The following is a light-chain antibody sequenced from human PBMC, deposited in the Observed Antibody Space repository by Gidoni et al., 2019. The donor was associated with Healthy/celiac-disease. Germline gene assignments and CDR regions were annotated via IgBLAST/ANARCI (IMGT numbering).Light chain of an antibody. Sequence: DIQLTQSPSSLSASVGDRVTITCRASQSISSYLNWYQQKPGKAPKLLIYAASSLQSGVPSRLSGSGSGTDFTRTISSLQPGDFATYYCQQSYSTPWSFXQXTKVXIK. V-gene: IGKV1-39*01. J-gene: IGKJ1*01. CDR1: QSISSY. CDR3: QQSYSTPWS. CDR2: AAS.